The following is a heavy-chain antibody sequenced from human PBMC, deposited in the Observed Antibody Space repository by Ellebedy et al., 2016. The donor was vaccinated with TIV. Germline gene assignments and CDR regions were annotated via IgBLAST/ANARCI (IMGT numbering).Heavy chain of an antibody. CDR3: ARDALLYSRGVFDY. D-gene: IGHD3-3*01. J-gene: IGHJ4*02. Sequence: ASVKVSCXVSGYTLTDLSMHWVRQAPGKGLEWMGGFDPEDGETIYAQKFQGRVTMTEDTSTDTAYMELRSLRSDDMAVYYCARDALLYSRGVFDYWGQGTLVTVSS. CDR2: FDPEDGET. V-gene: IGHV1-24*01. CDR1: GYTLTDLS.